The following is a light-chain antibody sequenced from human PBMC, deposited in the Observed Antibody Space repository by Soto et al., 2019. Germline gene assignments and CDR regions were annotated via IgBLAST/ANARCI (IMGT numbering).Light chain of an antibody. J-gene: IGLJ2*01. CDR3: QTYDITLSASV. CDR1: SSNIGASFD. Sequence: QPVLTQPPSVSGAPGQRVTISCTGSSSNIGASFDVNWYQHLPGTSPKLLIYADSNRPSGVPDRFSGSKSGASASLAITGLQAEDEADYYCQTYDITLSASVFGGGTKLTVL. CDR2: ADS. V-gene: IGLV1-40*01.